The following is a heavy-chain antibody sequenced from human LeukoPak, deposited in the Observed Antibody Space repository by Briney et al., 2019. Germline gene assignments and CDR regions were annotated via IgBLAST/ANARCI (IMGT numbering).Heavy chain of an antibody. CDR3: AREMSPKVFEY. J-gene: IGHJ4*02. Sequence: ASVKVSCKASGYTFTRYYMHWVRQAPGQGLEWMGIINPSGGSTGYAQKFQGRVTMTRDTSTSTVYMELSSLRSEDTAVYYCAREMSPKVFEYWGQGTLVTVSS. CDR2: INPSGGST. V-gene: IGHV1-46*01. CDR1: GYTFTRYY.